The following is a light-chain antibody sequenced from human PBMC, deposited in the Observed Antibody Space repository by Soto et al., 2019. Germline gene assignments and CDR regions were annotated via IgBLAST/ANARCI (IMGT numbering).Light chain of an antibody. CDR2: KAS. V-gene: IGKV1-5*03. CDR1: QTISNW. Sequence: DIQMTQSPSTLSASVGDRVTITCRASQTISNWLPWYQQKPGKAPKLLIYKASGLESGVPSRFSGSGSGTEFTLTISSLQPDDFANYYCQQYNSFPWTFGQGTTVEVK. J-gene: IGKJ1*01. CDR3: QQYNSFPWT.